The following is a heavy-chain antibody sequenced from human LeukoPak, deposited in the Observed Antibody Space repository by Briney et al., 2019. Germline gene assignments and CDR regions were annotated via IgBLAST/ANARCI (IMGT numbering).Heavy chain of an antibody. V-gene: IGHV3-15*01. CDR3: RGNCGGDCYPRDFDY. D-gene: IGHD2-21*02. CDR2: IRSKSDGGTT. J-gene: IGHJ4*02. CDR1: GFTFSNAR. Sequence: GGSLRLSCAVSGFTFSNARMTWVRQAPGKGLEWIGRIRSKSDGGTTDYAAPVRGRFTISRDDSRNMLYLQMNSLKTEDTAVYYCRGNCGGDCYPRDFDYWGQGTQVTVSS.